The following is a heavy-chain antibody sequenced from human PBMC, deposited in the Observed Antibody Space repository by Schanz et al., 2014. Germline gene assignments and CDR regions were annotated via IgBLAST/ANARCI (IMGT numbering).Heavy chain of an antibody. CDR3: ARDQSPYTNSSDVRYFDY. J-gene: IGHJ4*02. CDR1: GYTFTSYD. CDR2: MNPNSGDT. Sequence: QVQLIQSGAEVKKPGASVKVSCTASGYTFTSYDINWVRQAPGQGLEWLGWMNPNSGDTNYAQKFQGWVTMTADTSTSTAYMDLRSLRSDDTAVYYCARDQSPYTNSSDVRYFDYWGQGSLVTVSS. D-gene: IGHD6-6*01. V-gene: IGHV1-2*04.